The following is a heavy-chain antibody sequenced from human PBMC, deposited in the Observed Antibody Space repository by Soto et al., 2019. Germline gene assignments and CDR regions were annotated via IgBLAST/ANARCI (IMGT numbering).Heavy chain of an antibody. J-gene: IGHJ4*02. CDR1: GYSFTSYW. CDR3: AXXYXDDSSYSYPPNAQLPLDY. Sequence: GESLKISCKGSGYSFTSYWIAWVRQVPVKGLEFMGVIYPVYSDIRYSPAFQGDVTIASDKSIRTSYLQLGGLKAADSAMYFFAXXYXDDSSYSYPPNAQLPLDYWGQGTLVTAPQ. D-gene: IGHD3-22*01. V-gene: IGHV5-51*01. CDR2: IYPVYSDI.